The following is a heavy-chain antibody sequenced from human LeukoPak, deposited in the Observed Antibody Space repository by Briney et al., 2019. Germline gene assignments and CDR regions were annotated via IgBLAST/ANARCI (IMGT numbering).Heavy chain of an antibody. CDR1: GFTFDDYA. J-gene: IGHJ6*02. V-gene: IGHV3-9*01. CDR2: ISWNSGSI. Sequence: PGGSLRLSCAASGFTFDDYAMHWVRQAPGKGLEWVSGISWNSGSIDYADSVKGRFTISRDNAKNSLYLQMNSLRAEDTALYYCAKFDSYYGMDVWGQGATVTVSS. CDR3: AKFDSYYGMDV.